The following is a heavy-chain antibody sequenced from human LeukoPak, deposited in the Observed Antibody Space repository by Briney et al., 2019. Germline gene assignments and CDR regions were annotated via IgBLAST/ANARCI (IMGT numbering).Heavy chain of an antibody. J-gene: IGHJ5*02. CDR3: ARQNDYFGNSVYGRLVGWFDP. Sequence: SETLSLTCTVSGGSISGSVDYWGWIRRTPGKGLEWVGSISYSGRTFYNPSLQSRVTISVDTSKKHFSLKVKSVTAADTAVYYCARQNDYFGNSVYGRLVGWFDPWGQGTLVSVSS. CDR2: ISYSGRT. D-gene: IGHD4-23*01. CDR1: GGSISGSVDY. V-gene: IGHV4-39*07.